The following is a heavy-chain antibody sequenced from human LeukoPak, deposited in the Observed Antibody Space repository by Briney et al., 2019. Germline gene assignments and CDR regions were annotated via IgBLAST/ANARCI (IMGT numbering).Heavy chain of an antibody. J-gene: IGHJ5*02. D-gene: IGHD6-13*01. Sequence: GGSLRLSCAASGFTFSSYGMHWVRQAPGKGLEWVAVISYDGSNKYYADSVKGRFTISRDNSKNTLYLQMNSLRAEDTAVYYCAKAATAAGPKNWFDPWGQGTLVTVSS. V-gene: IGHV3-30*18. CDR2: ISYDGSNK. CDR3: AKAATAAGPKNWFDP. CDR1: GFTFSSYG.